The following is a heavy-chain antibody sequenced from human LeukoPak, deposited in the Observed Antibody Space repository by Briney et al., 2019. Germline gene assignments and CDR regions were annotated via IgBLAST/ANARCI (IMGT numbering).Heavy chain of an antibody. V-gene: IGHV3-23*01. CDR3: AKDQKWLRLNWFDP. Sequence: GGSLRLSCAASGFTFSSYGMSWVRQAPGKGLEWVSAISGSGGSTYYADSVKGRFTISRDNSKNTLYLQMNSLRAEDTAVCYCAKDQKWLRLNWFDPWGQGTLVTVSS. J-gene: IGHJ5*02. D-gene: IGHD5-12*01. CDR2: ISGSGGST. CDR1: GFTFSSYG.